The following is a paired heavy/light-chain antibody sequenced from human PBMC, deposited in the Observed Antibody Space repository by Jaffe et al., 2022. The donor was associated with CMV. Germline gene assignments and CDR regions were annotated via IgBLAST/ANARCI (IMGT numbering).Light chain of an antibody. V-gene: IGKV1-5*03. CDR1: QSISSW. CDR3: QQYNSYPYT. Sequence: DIQMTQSPSTLSASVGDRVTITCRASQSISSWLAWYQQKPGTAPKLMIYQASSLENGVPSRFSGSGSGTEFTLTISSLQPDDFATYYCQQYNSYPYTFGQGTKLEIK. J-gene: IGKJ2*01. CDR2: QAS.
Heavy chain of an antibody. J-gene: IGHJ4*02. CDR1: GFTFSIYS. Sequence: EVQLVESGGDLVQPGGSLRLSCAASGFTFSIYSISWFRLAPGKGLEWISYISHTADTKYYADSVKGRFAISRDNAKNSALLQMNSLRDDDTAMYYCARDRGHCTGTSCYRYPDSWGQGTLVTVSS. V-gene: IGHV3-48*02. CDR3: ARDRGHCTGTSCYRYPDS. D-gene: IGHD2-2*01. CDR2: ISHTADTK.